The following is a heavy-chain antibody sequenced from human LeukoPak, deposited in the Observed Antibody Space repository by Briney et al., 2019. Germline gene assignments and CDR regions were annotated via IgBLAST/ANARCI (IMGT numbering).Heavy chain of an antibody. Sequence: GGSLRLSCAASGFTFSSYSTNWVRQAPGKGLEWVSSISSSSSYIYYADSVKGRFTISRDNAKNSLYLQMNSLRAEDTAVYYCARYSSSWAYYFDYWGQGTLVTVSS. CDR3: ARYSSSWAYYFDY. J-gene: IGHJ4*02. CDR2: ISSSSSYI. CDR1: GFTFSSYS. D-gene: IGHD6-13*01. V-gene: IGHV3-21*01.